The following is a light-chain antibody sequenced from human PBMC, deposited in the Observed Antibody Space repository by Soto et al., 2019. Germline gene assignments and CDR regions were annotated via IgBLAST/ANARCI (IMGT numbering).Light chain of an antibody. V-gene: IGKV3-15*01. CDR2: DTS. J-gene: IGKJ4*02. Sequence: IVIAQAASTLSVYPGAGATLSCRASQGIGDTLAWYQQKPGQTPRLLIYDTSIRATGVPARFSGSRSGAEFTLTISSLQSEDFAVYYCQPYNSCPLTSGGGTKVDIK. CDR1: QGIGDT. CDR3: QPYNSCPLT.